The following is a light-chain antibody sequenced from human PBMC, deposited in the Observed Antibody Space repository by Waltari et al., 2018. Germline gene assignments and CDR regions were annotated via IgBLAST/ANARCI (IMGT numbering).Light chain of an antibody. CDR2: EVT. CDR1: SSDVGGSQF. Sequence: QSALTQPPSASGSPGQSVTISSPGPSSDVGGSQFFPWYKQHPGKAPKLIIYEVTKRPSGVPDRFSGSKSGNTASLTVSGLQADDEANYYCNSYAGNNNFVFGTGTKVTVL. J-gene: IGLJ1*01. CDR3: NSYAGNNNFV. V-gene: IGLV2-8*01.